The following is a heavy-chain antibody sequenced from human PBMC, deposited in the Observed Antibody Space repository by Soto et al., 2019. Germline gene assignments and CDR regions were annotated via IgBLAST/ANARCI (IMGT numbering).Heavy chain of an antibody. V-gene: IGHV1-69*01. CDR2: IIPIFGTA. CDR3: ARDGSGYRSRASPMDV. Sequence: QVQLVQSGAEVKKPGSSVKVSCKASGDTFSSYAISWVRQAPGQGLEWMGGIIPIFGTANYAQKFQGRVTITADASTSTVYMELSSLRSEDTAVYYCARDGSGYRSRASPMDVWGQGTTVTVSS. CDR1: GDTFSSYA. D-gene: IGHD3-22*01. J-gene: IGHJ6*02.